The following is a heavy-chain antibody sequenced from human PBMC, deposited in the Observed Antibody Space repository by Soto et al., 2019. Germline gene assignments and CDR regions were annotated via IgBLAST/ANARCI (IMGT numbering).Heavy chain of an antibody. J-gene: IGHJ3*01. CDR1: GFTXNFYG. CDR2: ISYDGSDK. D-gene: IGHD5-18*01. CDR3: AKERRYSFDALDP. V-gene: IGHV3-30*18. Sequence: PGGSLRLSCDASGFTXNFYGMHWVIQSPGKGLEWVAVISYDGSDKYYADSVRGRFTISRDNTKNTVWLQMNSLRGEDTAVYYCAKERRYSFDALDPWGQGTLVT.